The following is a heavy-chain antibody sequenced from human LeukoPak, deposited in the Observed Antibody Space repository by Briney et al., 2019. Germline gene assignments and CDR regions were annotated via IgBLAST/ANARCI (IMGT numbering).Heavy chain of an antibody. J-gene: IGHJ1*01. Sequence: GSSVKVSCKASGGTFSSYAISWVRQAPGQGLEWMGGIIPIFGTANYAQKFQGRVTITTDESTSTAYMELSSLRSEDTAGYYCASRPRTFFTEYFQHWGQGTLVTVSS. CDR3: ASRPRTFFTEYFQH. V-gene: IGHV1-69*05. CDR2: IIPIFGTA. CDR1: GGTFSSYA. D-gene: IGHD2/OR15-2a*01.